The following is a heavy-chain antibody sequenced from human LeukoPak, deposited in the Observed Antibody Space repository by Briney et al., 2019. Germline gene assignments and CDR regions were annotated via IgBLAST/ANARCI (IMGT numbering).Heavy chain of an antibody. CDR3: ARGVYYDSPPLYYFDY. CDR2: INPNSGGT. J-gene: IGHJ4*01. CDR1: GYTFTGYY. D-gene: IGHD3-22*01. Sequence: GASVKVSCKASGYTFTGYYMHWVRQAPGQGLEWMGWINPNSGGTNHAQKFQGRVTMTRDTSISTAYMELSRLRSDDTAVYYCARGVYYDSPPLYYFDYWGQGTLVTVSS. V-gene: IGHV1-2*02.